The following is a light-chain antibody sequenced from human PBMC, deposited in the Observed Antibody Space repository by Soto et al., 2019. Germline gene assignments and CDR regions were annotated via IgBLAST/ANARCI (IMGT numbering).Light chain of an antibody. Sequence: QTVVTQPPSVSGAPGQRVTISCTGSSSNIGAGYDVHWYQQLPGTAPKLLIYDNNNRPSGVPDRFSGSKSGTSASLAITGLQAEDEADFYCQSYDSSWSTVVFGGGTKVTVL. CDR2: DNN. V-gene: IGLV1-40*01. J-gene: IGLJ2*01. CDR1: SSNIGAGYD. CDR3: QSYDSSWSTVV.